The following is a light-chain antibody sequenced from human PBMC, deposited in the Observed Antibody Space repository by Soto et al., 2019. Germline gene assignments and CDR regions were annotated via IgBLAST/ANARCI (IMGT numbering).Light chain of an antibody. V-gene: IGKV3-20*01. J-gene: IGKJ2*01. CDR3: QQYGSSLYP. Sequence: EIVLTQSPGTLSLSPGERATLSCRASQSVSSSYFAWYQQKPGQAPRLLIYGASRRATGIPDRFSGSGSGTDFTLTISRLEPEDFAVYYCQQYGSSLYPFGQGTKLEIK. CDR2: GAS. CDR1: QSVSSSY.